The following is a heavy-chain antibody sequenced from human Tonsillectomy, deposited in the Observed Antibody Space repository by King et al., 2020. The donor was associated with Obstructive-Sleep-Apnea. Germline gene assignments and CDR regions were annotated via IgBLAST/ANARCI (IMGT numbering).Heavy chain of an antibody. Sequence: VQLVESGGGVVQPGRSLRLSCAASGFTFSSYGMHWVRQAPGKGLEWVAVIWYDGSNKYYADSVKGRFTISRDNSKNTLYLQMNSLRAEDTAVYYCAREGWELLPNYGMDVWGQGTTVTVSS. CDR1: GFTFSSYG. CDR3: AREGWELLPNYGMDV. J-gene: IGHJ6*02. V-gene: IGHV3-33*01. D-gene: IGHD1-26*01. CDR2: IWYDGSNK.